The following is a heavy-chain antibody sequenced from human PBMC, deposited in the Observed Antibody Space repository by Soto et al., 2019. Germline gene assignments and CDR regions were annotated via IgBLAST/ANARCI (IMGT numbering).Heavy chain of an antibody. Sequence: GASVKVSCKASGGTFSSYAISWVRQAPGQGLEWMGGIIPIFGTANYAQNFQGRVTITADESTSTAYMELSSLRSEDTAVYYCARDLPSIVGANGYYGMDVWGQGTTVTVSS. CDR2: IIPIFGTA. J-gene: IGHJ6*02. D-gene: IGHD1-26*01. V-gene: IGHV1-69*13. CDR1: GGTFSSYA. CDR3: ARDLPSIVGANGYYGMDV.